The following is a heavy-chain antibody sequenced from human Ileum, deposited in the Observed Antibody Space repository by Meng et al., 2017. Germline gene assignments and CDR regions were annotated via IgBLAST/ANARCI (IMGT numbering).Heavy chain of an antibody. CDR3: AREKGTSGRAGWFDP. J-gene: IGHJ5*02. Sequence: RGSLRLSCAASGFTITSNPIHWVRQAPGKGLEWVALISQDGSNRHYADSVAGRFTISRDTSKNTLDLQMTSLKDEDTAIYYCAREKGTSGRAGWFDPWGQGTLVTVSS. CDR1: GFTITSNP. V-gene: IGHV3-30*01. D-gene: IGHD2-2*01. CDR2: ISQDGSNR.